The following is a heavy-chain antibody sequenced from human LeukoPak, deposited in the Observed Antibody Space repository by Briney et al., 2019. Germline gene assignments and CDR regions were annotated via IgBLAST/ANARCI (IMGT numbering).Heavy chain of an antibody. CDR2: IYDDGTT. CDR1: GITVSTNY. CDR3: ARGPYSSGWSQLDY. Sequence: PGGSLRLSCAASGITVSTNYMSWVRQAPGKGLEWVSIIYDDGTTYYADSVKGRFTISRDNSKNTLNLQMNSLRADDTAVYYCARGPYSSGWSQLDYWGQGTLVTVSS. D-gene: IGHD6-19*01. V-gene: IGHV3-53*01. J-gene: IGHJ4*02.